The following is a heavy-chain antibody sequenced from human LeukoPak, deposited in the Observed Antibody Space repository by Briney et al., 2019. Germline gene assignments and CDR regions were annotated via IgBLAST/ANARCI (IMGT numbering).Heavy chain of an antibody. CDR2: IYPGDSDT. V-gene: IGHV5-51*01. Sequence: GESLKISCKGSGFSLTTYWIAWVRQMPGKGLELVGIIYPGDSDTRYSPSLQGQVTISADKSISTAYLQWSSLKASDTAMYYCARYSLLPSSTVTTNYYYMDVWGKGTTVTVSS. D-gene: IGHD4-11*01. CDR3: ARYSLLPSSTVTTNYYYMDV. J-gene: IGHJ6*03. CDR1: GFSLTTYW.